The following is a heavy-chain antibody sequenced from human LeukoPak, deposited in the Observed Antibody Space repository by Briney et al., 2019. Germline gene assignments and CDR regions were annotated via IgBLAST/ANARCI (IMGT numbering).Heavy chain of an antibody. D-gene: IGHD6-19*01. V-gene: IGHV4-34*01. CDR2: INHSGST. J-gene: IGHJ4*02. CDR1: GGSCSGYY. Sequence: PSETLSLTCAVYGGSCSGYYWSWIRQPPGKGPEWIGEINHSGSTNHNPSLKSRVTISEDTSKNQFSLKLSSVTAADTAVYYCARGSAVADGEYYFDYWGQGTLVTVSS. CDR3: ARGSAVADGEYYFDY.